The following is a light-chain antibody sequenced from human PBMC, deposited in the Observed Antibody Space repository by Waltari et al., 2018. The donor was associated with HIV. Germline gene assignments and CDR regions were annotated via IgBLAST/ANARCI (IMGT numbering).Light chain of an antibody. V-gene: IGLV2-14*01. Sequence: ALTQPASMSGSPGQSITITCHGTTSDKFVSWYQLHPGKAPKLIIFEATSRPSGVSTRFSASKSGNTASLTISGLHTDDEGLYFCASHAAENTVIFAGGTEVTVL. CDR2: EAT. CDR3: ASHAAENTVI. CDR1: TSDKF. J-gene: IGLJ2*01.